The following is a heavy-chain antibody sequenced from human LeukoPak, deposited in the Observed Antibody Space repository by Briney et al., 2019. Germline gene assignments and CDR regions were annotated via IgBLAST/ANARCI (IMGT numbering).Heavy chain of an antibody. J-gene: IGHJ6*02. CDR1: GCSLSNYW. Sequence: AGSLRLSCAASGCSLSNYWMSWIRQAPGKWLEWVANINQDGSDKYYVDSVMGRFTISKDNAKNSVYLQMNSLRPEDTAIYYCAWYGVTHGLDVWGQGTTVTVSS. CDR3: AWYGVTHGLDV. CDR2: INQDGSDK. D-gene: IGHD3-10*01. V-gene: IGHV3-7*01.